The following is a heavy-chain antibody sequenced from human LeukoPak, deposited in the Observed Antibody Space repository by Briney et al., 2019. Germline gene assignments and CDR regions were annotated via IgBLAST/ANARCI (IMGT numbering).Heavy chain of an antibody. J-gene: IGHJ6*03. D-gene: IGHD6-13*01. CDR3: ARGLYSSSWYSLGYMDV. CDR1: GGSFSDYY. CDR2: INHSGST. V-gene: IGHV4-34*01. Sequence: SETLSLTCAVYGGSFSDYYWSWIRQPPGKGLEWIGEINHSGSTNYNPSLKSRVTISVDTSKNQFSLKLSSVAAADTAVYYCARGLYSSSWYSLGYMDVWGKGTTVTVSS.